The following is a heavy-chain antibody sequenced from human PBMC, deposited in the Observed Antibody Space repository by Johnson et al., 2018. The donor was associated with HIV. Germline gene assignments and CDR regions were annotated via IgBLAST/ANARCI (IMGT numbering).Heavy chain of an antibody. J-gene: IGHJ3*02. CDR2: ISYDGSNQ. V-gene: IGHV3-30*04. D-gene: IGHD3-22*01. Sequence: QVQLVESGGGVVQPGRSLRLSCAASGFTFSSYAMHWVRQAPGKGLEWVAVISYDGSNQYYAASVKGRFTISRDNAKNSLYLQMNRLRAEDTAVYYCARDSDYYDSSGAFDIWGQGTMVTVSS. CDR1: GFTFSSYA. CDR3: ARDSDYYDSSGAFDI.